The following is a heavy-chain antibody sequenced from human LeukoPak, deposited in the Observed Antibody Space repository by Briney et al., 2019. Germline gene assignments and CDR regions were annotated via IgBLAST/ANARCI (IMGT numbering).Heavy chain of an antibody. CDR3: ARDAEVVPAATFGAFDI. CDR1: GFTFSSYA. D-gene: IGHD2-2*01. Sequence: GRSLRLSCAASGFTFSSYAMHWVRQAPGKGLEWVAVISYDGSNKYYADSVKGRFTISRDNSKNTLYLQMNSLRAEDTAVYYCARDAEVVPAATFGAFDIWGQGTMVTVSS. V-gene: IGHV3-30*01. CDR2: ISYDGSNK. J-gene: IGHJ3*02.